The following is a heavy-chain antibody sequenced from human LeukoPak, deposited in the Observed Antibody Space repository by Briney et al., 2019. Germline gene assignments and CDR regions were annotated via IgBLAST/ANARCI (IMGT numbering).Heavy chain of an antibody. CDR1: GFSFSSHG. J-gene: IGHJ6*02. V-gene: IGHV3-33*01. CDR2: TWFDDSYQ. CDR3: ARETHSLADV. Sequence: GGFLRLSCAASGFSFSSHGMHWVRQAPGKGLEWVGVTWFDDSYQHYAGSVRGRFTISRDNSKNTVYLQMNSLRAEDTAVYYCARETHSLADVWGQGTTVIVSS. D-gene: IGHD4-11*01.